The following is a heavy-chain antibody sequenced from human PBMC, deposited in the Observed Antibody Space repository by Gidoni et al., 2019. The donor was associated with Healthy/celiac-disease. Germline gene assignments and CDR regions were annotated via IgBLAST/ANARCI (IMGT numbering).Heavy chain of an antibody. J-gene: IGHJ6*02. D-gene: IGHD1-26*01. CDR1: GFPFDDYA. Sequence: EVQLVESGGGLVKPGRSLRLPCAASGFPFDDYAMDWVRQVPGKGLGWVSGISWNSGSIGYADSVKGRFTISRDNAKNSLYLQMNSLRAEDTALYYCARNVGYYYYGMDVWGQGTTVTVSS. CDR2: ISWNSGSI. CDR3: ARNVGYYYYGMDV. V-gene: IGHV3-9*01.